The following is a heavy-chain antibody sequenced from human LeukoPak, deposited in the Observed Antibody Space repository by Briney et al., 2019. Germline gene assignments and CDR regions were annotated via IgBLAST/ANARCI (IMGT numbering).Heavy chain of an antibody. CDR3: ARGEPDTAMVDGRSRYYFDY. Sequence: SETMSPTCAVDGGSFSGYYWSWIRQPPRKGLEWIGEINHSGSTNYNPSLKGRVTISVDTSKNQFSLKLSTVTAADTAVYYCARGEPDTAMVDGRSRYYFDYWGEGTLVTVSA. V-gene: IGHV4-34*01. CDR2: INHSGST. D-gene: IGHD5-18*01. CDR1: GGSFSGYY. J-gene: IGHJ4*02.